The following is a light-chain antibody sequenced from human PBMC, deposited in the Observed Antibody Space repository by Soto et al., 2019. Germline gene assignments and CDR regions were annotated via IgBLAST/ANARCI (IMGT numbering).Light chain of an antibody. J-gene: IGKJ2*01. CDR2: AAS. CDR1: QSVSTS. Sequence: DIQMTQSPSSLSASVGDRVTITCRASQSVSTSLNWYQQKPGKAPKFLIYAASSLQSGVPSRFSGSGSGTDFTLTISSLQREDLATYYCQQSSITPYTFGQGTRVEIK. CDR3: QQSSITPYT. V-gene: IGKV1-39*01.